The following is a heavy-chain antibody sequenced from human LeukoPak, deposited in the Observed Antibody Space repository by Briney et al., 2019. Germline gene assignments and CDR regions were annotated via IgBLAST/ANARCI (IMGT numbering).Heavy chain of an antibody. CDR3: ARVSWNDGNFAY. Sequence: GGSLRLSCAASGFTFSSYWMHWVRQAPGKGLVWVSRINSDGSNTNYANSVKGRFTNSRDNAKNTLYLQMNSLRVDDTAVYYCARVSWNDGNFAYWGQGTLVTVSS. D-gene: IGHD1-1*01. CDR2: INSDGSNT. CDR1: GFTFSSYW. J-gene: IGHJ4*02. V-gene: IGHV3-74*01.